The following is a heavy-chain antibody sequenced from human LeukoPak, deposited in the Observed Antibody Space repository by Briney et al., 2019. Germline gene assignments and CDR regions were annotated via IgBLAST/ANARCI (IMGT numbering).Heavy chain of an antibody. J-gene: IGHJ4*02. CDR2: INHSGIT. V-gene: IGHV4-38-2*01. D-gene: IGHD3-22*01. Sequence: RSETLSLTCAVWGYSIRRGHYWGWIRQSPGKGLEWIGRINHSGITDYIPSLKSRDTLSLDTAKNQFSLQLRSVTAADRALYYCARSGDYIKEGFDYWGQGTQVTVSS. CDR3: ARSGDYIKEGFDY. CDR1: GYSIRRGHY.